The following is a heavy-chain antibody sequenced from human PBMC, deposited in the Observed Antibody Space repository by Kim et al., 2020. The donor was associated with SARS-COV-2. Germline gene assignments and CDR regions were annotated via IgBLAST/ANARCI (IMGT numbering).Heavy chain of an antibody. V-gene: IGHV3-53*01. D-gene: IGHD6-19*01. Sequence: DSVKGRFTISRDNSKNTLYLQMKSLRAEDTAVYYCARDRAYSRGYYVEYWGQGTLVTVSS. J-gene: IGHJ4*02. CDR3: ARDRAYSRGYYVEY.